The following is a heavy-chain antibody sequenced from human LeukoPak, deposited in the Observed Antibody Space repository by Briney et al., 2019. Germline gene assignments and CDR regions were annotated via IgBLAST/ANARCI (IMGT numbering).Heavy chain of an antibody. CDR3: ARTSSRRIDP. CDR1: GASISSGSYY. Sequence: KTSETLSLTCTVSGASISSGSYYWSWIRQPAGKGLEWIGRIYTSGSTNYNPSLKSRITISLDTSKNHFSLNLSSVTAADTAVYYCARTSSRRIDPWGQGTLVTVSS. V-gene: IGHV4-61*02. CDR2: IYTSGST. D-gene: IGHD6-6*01. J-gene: IGHJ5*02.